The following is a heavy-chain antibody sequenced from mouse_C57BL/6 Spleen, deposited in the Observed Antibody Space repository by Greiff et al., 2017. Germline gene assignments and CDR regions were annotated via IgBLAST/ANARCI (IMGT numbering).Heavy chain of an antibody. CDR3: AKSGYDYDDYFDY. Sequence: VKLMESGPGLVQPSQSLSITCTVSGFSLTSYGVHWVRQSPGKGLEWLGVIWRGGSTDYNAAFMSRLSITKDNSKSQVFFKMNSLQADDTAIYYCAKSGYDYDDYFDYWGQGTTLTVSS. CDR1: GFSLTSYG. J-gene: IGHJ2*01. D-gene: IGHD2-4*01. V-gene: IGHV2-5*01. CDR2: IWRGGST.